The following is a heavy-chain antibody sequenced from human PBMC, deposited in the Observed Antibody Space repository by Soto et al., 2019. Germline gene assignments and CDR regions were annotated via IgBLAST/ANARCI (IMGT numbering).Heavy chain of an antibody. CDR1: GGSFSGYY. Sequence: SETLSLTCAVYGGSFSGYYWSWIRQPPGKGLEWIGEINHSGSTNYNPSLKSRVTISVDTSKNQFSLKLSSVTAADTAVYYCARGPRGGSGDHRYFDYWGQGTLVTVSS. CDR3: ARGPRGGSGDHRYFDY. J-gene: IGHJ4*02. D-gene: IGHD4-17*01. CDR2: INHSGST. V-gene: IGHV4-34*01.